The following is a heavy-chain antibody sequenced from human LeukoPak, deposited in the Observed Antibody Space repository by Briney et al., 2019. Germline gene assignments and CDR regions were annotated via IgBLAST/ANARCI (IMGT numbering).Heavy chain of an antibody. Sequence: GGPLRLSCAASGFTFSSYSFNWVRQAPGKGLEWVSSINTVSSYIYYADSVRGRFTISRDNAENSLWLQMNSLRAEDSAVYYCARLRRNSDRSGFYYYYDNWGQGTLVTVS. CDR1: GFTFSSYS. V-gene: IGHV3-21*01. CDR2: INTVSSYI. CDR3: ARLRRNSDRSGFYYYYDN. D-gene: IGHD3-22*01. J-gene: IGHJ4*02.